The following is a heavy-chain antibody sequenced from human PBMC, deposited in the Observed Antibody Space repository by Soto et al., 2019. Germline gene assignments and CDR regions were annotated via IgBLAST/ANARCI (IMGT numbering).Heavy chain of an antibody. CDR1: GGTFSSYA. Sequence: RASVKVSCKASGGTFSSYAISWVRQAPGQGLEWMGGIIPIFGTANYAQKFQGRVTITADKSTSTAYMELSSLRSEDTAVYYCAIYDFWSGNLSFDYWGQGTLVTVSS. D-gene: IGHD3-3*01. CDR2: IIPIFGTA. CDR3: AIYDFWSGNLSFDY. J-gene: IGHJ4*02. V-gene: IGHV1-69*06.